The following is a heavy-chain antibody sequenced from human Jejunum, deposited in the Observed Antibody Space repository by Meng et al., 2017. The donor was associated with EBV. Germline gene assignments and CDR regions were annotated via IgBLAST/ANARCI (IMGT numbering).Heavy chain of an antibody. CDR2: IYHSGST. V-gene: IGHV4-4*02. Sequence: QAPLQESGPGLVKPSGTLSLTCAVSGDSISSSNWWSWVRQPPGKGLEWFGEIYHSGSTNYNPSLKSRVTISVDKSKNQFSLKLSSVTAADTAVYYCARYGSGYFPALWYWGQGTLVTVSS. CDR1: GDSISSSNW. CDR3: ARYGSGYFPALWY. J-gene: IGHJ4*02. D-gene: IGHD3-3*01.